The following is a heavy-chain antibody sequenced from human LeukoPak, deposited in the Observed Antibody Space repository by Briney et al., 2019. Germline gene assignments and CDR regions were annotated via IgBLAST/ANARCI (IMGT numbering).Heavy chain of an antibody. D-gene: IGHD3-9*01. CDR1: GFTFSNAL. Sequence: GGSLRLSCAASGFTFSNALMSWVRQAPGKGLEWVGRIKSKTDGGTTDYAAPVKGRFTISRDDSKNTLYLQMNSLKTEDTAVYYCTTSMGYFDWLLFDYWGQGTLVTVSS. J-gene: IGHJ4*02. CDR2: IKSKTDGGTT. CDR3: TTSMGYFDWLLFDY. V-gene: IGHV3-15*01.